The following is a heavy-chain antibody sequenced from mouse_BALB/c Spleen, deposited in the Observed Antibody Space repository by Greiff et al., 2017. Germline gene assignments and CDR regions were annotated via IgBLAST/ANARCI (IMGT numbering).Heavy chain of an antibody. J-gene: IGHJ4*01. CDR2: ISSGGGST. CDR1: GFAFSSYD. CDR3: ARGNYWYAMDY. Sequence: DVMLVESGGGLVKPGGSLKLSCAASGFAFSSYDMSWVRQTPEKRLEWVAYISSGGGSTYYPDTVKGRFTISRDNAKNTLYLQMSSLKSEDTAMYYCARGNYWYAMDYWGQGTSVTVSS. D-gene: IGHD2-1*01. V-gene: IGHV5-12-1*01.